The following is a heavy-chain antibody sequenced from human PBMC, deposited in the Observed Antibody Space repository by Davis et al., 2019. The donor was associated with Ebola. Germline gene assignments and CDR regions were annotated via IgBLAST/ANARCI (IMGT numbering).Heavy chain of an antibody. D-gene: IGHD4-23*01. J-gene: IGHJ4*02. CDR2: ISSSASYK. CDR3: AQQLGDYGGNALRY. Sequence: GESLKISCVASGFTFSSYSMNWVRQAPGKGPEWVSSISSSASYKNYADSVKGRFTISRDDAKKSLYLQMDSLRAEDTAVYYCAQQLGDYGGNALRYWGQGTLVTVSS. V-gene: IGHV3-21*05. CDR1: GFTFSSYS.